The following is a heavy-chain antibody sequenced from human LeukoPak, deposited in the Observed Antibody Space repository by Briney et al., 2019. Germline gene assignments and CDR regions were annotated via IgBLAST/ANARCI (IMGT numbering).Heavy chain of an antibody. Sequence: PRASVKVSCKASGGTFSSYAISWVRQAPGQGLEWMGGIIPIFGTANYAQVFQGRVTITADESTSTAYMELSSLRSEDTAVYYCARVEQQLTPAPGYYFDYWGQGTLVTVSS. V-gene: IGHV1-69*13. J-gene: IGHJ4*02. D-gene: IGHD6-13*01. CDR1: GGTFSSYA. CDR2: IIPIFGTA. CDR3: ARVEQQLTPAPGYYFDY.